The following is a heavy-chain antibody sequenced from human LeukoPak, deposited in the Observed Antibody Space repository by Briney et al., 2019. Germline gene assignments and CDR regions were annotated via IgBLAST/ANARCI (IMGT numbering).Heavy chain of an antibody. CDR1: GGSISTSTYY. D-gene: IGHD6-19*01. CDR2: MYYSGST. V-gene: IGHV4-39*01. J-gene: IGHJ4*02. Sequence: SETLSLTCTVSGGSISTSTYYWGWIRQPPGKGLEWIGTMYYSGSTYYNPSLKSRVTISVDMSKNQFSLKLSSVTAADTAVYYCARQMAVAGRFDYWGQGTLVTVSS. CDR3: ARQMAVAGRFDY.